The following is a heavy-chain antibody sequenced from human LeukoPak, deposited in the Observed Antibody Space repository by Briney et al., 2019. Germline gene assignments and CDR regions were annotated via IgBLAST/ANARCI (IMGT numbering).Heavy chain of an antibody. D-gene: IGHD3-10*01. CDR3: ARGQGGYYGSGSYYSGWFDP. J-gene: IGHJ5*02. CDR1: GYTFTSYD. CDR2: MNPNSGNT. Sequence: ASVKVSCKASGYTFTSYDINWVRRATGQGLEWMGWMNPNSGNTGYAQKFQGRVTMTRNTSISTAYMELSSLRSKDTAVYYCARGQGGYYGSGSYYSGWFDPWGQGTLVTVSS. V-gene: IGHV1-8*01.